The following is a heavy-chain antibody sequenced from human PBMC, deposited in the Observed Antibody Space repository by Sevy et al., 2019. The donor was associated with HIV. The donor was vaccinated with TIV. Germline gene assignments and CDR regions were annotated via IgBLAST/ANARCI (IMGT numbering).Heavy chain of an antibody. CDR1: GFTFSSYA. D-gene: IGHD3-10*01. CDR2: ISGSGGST. V-gene: IGHV3-23*01. Sequence: GGSLRLSCAASGFTFSSYAMTWVRQAPGKGLEWVLAISGSGGSTYYEDSVKGRFTISRDNSENTLYLQMNSLRAGDTAVYYCAKESPMVRGVYLDYWGQGTLVTVSS. CDR3: AKESPMVRGVYLDY. J-gene: IGHJ4*02.